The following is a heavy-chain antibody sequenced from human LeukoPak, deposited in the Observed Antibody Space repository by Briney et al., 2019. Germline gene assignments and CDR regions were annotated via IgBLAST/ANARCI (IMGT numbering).Heavy chain of an antibody. D-gene: IGHD3-22*01. CDR1: GGSISSSNW. CDR2: IYHSGST. CDR3: ARGPFDDSSGYQFDY. J-gene: IGHJ4*02. Sequence: SGTLSLTCAVSGGSISSSNWWSWVRQPPGKGLEWIGEIYHSGSTNYNPSLKSRVTISVDKSKNQFSLKLSSVTAADTAVYYCARGPFDDSSGYQFDYWGQGTLVTVSS. V-gene: IGHV4-4*02.